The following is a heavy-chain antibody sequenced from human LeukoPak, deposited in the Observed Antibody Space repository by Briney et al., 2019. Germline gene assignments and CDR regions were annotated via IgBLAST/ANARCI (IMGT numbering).Heavy chain of an antibody. J-gene: IGHJ4*02. CDR2: IDPNSGDT. CDR1: GYTFTGYY. D-gene: IGHD2-2*01. V-gene: IGHV1-2*02. CDR3: ARVEGLSTSPRTLRY. Sequence: ASVKVSCKASGYTFTGYYMHWVRQAPGQGLEWMGCIDPNSGDTTYVQRFQGRVTMTRDMSIDTAYMELSRLESDDTAVYYCARVEGLSTSPRTLRYWGQGTLVSVSS.